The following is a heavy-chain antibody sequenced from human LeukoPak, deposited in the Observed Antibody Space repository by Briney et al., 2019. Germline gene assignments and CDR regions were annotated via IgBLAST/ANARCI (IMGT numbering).Heavy chain of an antibody. V-gene: IGHV1-24*01. Sequence: ASVKVSCMFSGYTGFELSMNWVRQAPGKGLEWMGGFVPEDAETIHAQKFQGRVTMTEDTSTDTAYMELSSLTSEDTAVYYCATHTLFGVVTYAFHIWGPGTLVTVSS. D-gene: IGHD3-3*01. CDR3: ATHTLFGVVTYAFHI. CDR2: FVPEDAET. J-gene: IGHJ3*02. CDR1: GYTGFELS.